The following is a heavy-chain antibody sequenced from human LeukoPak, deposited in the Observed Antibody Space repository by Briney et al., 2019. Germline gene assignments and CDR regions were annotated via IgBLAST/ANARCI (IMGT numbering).Heavy chain of an antibody. D-gene: IGHD6-19*01. CDR3: AGVKSSGWYYFDS. V-gene: IGHV4-59*01. CDR1: GGSISSYY. J-gene: IGHJ4*02. CDR2: MYNSGSA. Sequence: SETLSLTCTVSGGSISSYYWSWIRQPPGKGLEWIGYMYNSGSANYNPSLKSRVTISVDTSKNQFSLELTSVTATDTGVYYCAGVKSSGWYYFDSWGQGTLVTVSS.